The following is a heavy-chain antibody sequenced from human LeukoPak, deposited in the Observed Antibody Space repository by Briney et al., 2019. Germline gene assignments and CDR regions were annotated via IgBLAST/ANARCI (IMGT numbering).Heavy chain of an antibody. CDR1: GFTFSSYS. Sequence: PGGSLRLSCAASGFTFSSYSMNWIRQPPGKGLEWIGEINHSGSTNYNPSLKSRVTISVDTSKNQFSLKLISVTAADTTVYSCARVDP. V-gene: IGHV4-34*01. CDR3: ARVDP. J-gene: IGHJ5*02. CDR2: INHSGST.